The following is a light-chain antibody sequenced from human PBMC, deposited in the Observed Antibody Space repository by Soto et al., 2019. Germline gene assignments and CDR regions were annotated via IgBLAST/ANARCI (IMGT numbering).Light chain of an antibody. Sequence: SYELTQPPSVSVAPGQTARITCGGTGIGSKRVHWFQQKPGQAPVLVVHDDSDRPSGIPERSSGSNSGGTATLTISRVEAGDEADYYCQVWDSRDDHRVFGGGTKLTVL. CDR2: DDS. CDR1: GIGSKR. CDR3: QVWDSRDDHRV. J-gene: IGLJ2*01. V-gene: IGLV3-21*02.